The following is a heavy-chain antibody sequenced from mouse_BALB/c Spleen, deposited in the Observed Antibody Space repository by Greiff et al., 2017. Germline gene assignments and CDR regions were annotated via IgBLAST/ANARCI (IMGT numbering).Heavy chain of an antibody. CDR1: GYTFTDYN. V-gene: IGHV1-18*01. D-gene: IGHD2-14*01. CDR3: ARRVRDYYAMDY. J-gene: IGHJ4*01. Sequence: EVQLQQSGPELVKPGASVKIPCKASGYTFTDYNMDWVKQSHGKSLEWIGDINPNNGGTSYNQKFKGKATLTVDKSSSTAYMQLKSLTSEDSAVYYCARRVRDYYAMDYWGQGTSVTVSS. CDR2: INPNNGGT.